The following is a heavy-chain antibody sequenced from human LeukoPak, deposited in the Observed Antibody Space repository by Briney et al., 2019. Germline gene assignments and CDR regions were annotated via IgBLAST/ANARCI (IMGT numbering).Heavy chain of an antibody. Sequence: PGRSLRLSCAASGFTFSSYTMHWVRQAPGKGLEWVAVISYDGSNKYYADSVQGRFTISRDNSKNTLYLQMNSLRAEDTAVYYCAKPSGDSGNRRIFDCWGQGTLVTVSS. CDR3: AKPSGDSGNRRIFDC. J-gene: IGHJ4*02. CDR1: GFTFSSYT. D-gene: IGHD2-21*01. CDR2: ISYDGSNK. V-gene: IGHV3-30-3*02.